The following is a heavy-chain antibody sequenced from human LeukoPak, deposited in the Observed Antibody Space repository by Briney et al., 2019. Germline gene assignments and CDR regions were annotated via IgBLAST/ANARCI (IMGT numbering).Heavy chain of an antibody. CDR3: TRDQTPYY. J-gene: IGHJ4*02. CDR2: IRSKIYGGTP. Sequence: GGTLRLSCAASGFTFSSYGMSWVRQAPGKGLEWVGFIRSKIYGGTPEYAASVKGRFTISRDDSKGIAYLQMNSLKTEDTAVYYCTRDQTPYYWGQGTLVTVSS. CDR1: GFTFSSYG. V-gene: IGHV3-49*04.